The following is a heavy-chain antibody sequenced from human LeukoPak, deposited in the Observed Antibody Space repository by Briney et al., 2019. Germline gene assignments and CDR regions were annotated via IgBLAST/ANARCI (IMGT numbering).Heavy chain of an antibody. D-gene: IGHD1-26*01. CDR3: AMGGAFFNY. V-gene: IGHV3-53*04. Sequence: HPGGSLRLSCAASGFTISYNYMSWVRQAPGKGLQWVSVIYSNTSAYYADSVKGRFTISRHNSKNTLYLQMTSLRAEDTAVYYCAMGGAFFNYWGQGILVTVSS. J-gene: IGHJ4*02. CDR1: GFTISYNY. CDR2: IYSNTSA.